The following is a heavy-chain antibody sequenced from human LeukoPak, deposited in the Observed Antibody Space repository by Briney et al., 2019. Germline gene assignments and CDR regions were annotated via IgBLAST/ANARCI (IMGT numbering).Heavy chain of an antibody. Sequence: ASVKVSCKASGHPFSTYAISWVRQAPGQGLEWMGWISVYSGDAKYPQKFQGRVTMSTDTSTGTAYMELRSLTSDDTALYYCARYAQDTNGWYYFDYWGQGTLVTVSS. V-gene: IGHV1-18*01. CDR3: ARYAQDTNGWYYFDY. CDR1: GHPFSTYA. CDR2: ISVYSGDA. J-gene: IGHJ4*02. D-gene: IGHD6-19*01.